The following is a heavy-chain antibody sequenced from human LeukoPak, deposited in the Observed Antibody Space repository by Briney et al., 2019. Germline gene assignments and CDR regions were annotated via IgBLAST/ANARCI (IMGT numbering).Heavy chain of an antibody. D-gene: IGHD3-10*01. J-gene: IGHJ4*02. CDR2: MNPSSGNT. Sequence: GASVKVSCKASGYSFSSYDINWVRQATGQGPEWIGWMNPSSGNTGYAQRFQGRVTMTRDTSTSTAYLELSSLTSEDTAVYYCAALTYYFSSGSFGHWGQGTLVTVSS. CDR1: GYSFSSYD. CDR3: AALTYYFSSGSFGH. V-gene: IGHV1-8*01.